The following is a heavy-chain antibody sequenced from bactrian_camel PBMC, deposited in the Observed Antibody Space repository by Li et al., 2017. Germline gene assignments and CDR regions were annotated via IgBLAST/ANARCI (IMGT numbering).Heavy chain of an antibody. J-gene: IGHJ6*01. CDR1: GFKFEPVD. CDR2: INSGGGTT. V-gene: IGHV3S32*01. Sequence: VQLVESGGGLVQPGESLTLSCVGSGFKFEPVDLSWVRQAPGKRYEWVSTINSGGGTTYYTDSVKGRFTISKDSAKNTLYLQMNSLKPEDTAMYYCAAEEITYRRKRELGASGVCGDFTLWGQGTQVTVSS. D-gene: IGHD1*01. CDR3: AAEEITYRRKRELGASGVCGDFTL.